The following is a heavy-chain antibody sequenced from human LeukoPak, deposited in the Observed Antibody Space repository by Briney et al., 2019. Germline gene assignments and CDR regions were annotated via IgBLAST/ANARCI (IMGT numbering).Heavy chain of an antibody. V-gene: IGHV3-23*01. CDR1: GFTLSSSNA. CDR2: MSASGSAT. Sequence: GGSLRLSCAASGFTLSSSNAMSWVRQAPGKGLEWVSLMSASGSATYYADSVRGRFTISRDTSKNTLHLQMNSLRAEDTAVYYCATVRYGTGRAFEYWGQGTQVTVSS. J-gene: IGHJ4*02. D-gene: IGHD3-10*01. CDR3: ATVRYGTGRAFEY.